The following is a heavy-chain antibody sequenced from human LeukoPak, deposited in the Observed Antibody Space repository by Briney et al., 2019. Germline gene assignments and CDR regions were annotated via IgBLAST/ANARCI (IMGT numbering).Heavy chain of an antibody. CDR2: INPNSGGT. V-gene: IGHV1-2*06. CDR3: AREPEMGATDY. Sequence: ALVKVSCKASGYTFTGYYMHWVRQAPGQGLEWMGRINPNSGGTNYAQKFQGRVTMTRDTSISTAYMELSRLRSDDTAVYCCAREPEMGATDYWGQGTLVTVSS. J-gene: IGHJ4*02. CDR1: GYTFTGYY. D-gene: IGHD1-26*01.